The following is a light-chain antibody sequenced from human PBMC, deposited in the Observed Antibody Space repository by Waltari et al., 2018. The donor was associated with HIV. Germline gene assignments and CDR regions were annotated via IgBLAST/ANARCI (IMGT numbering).Light chain of an antibody. CDR3: AAWDDSLSGLWV. V-gene: IGLV1-44*01. CDR2: SNI. Sequence: QSVLTQPPSASGTPGQRVTISCSGSSSNFGSNTVNWYQQLPGTAPKLLSYSNIQRPSGVPDRFSGSKSGTSASLAISGLQSDDEADYYCAAWDDSLSGLWVFGGGTKLTVL. J-gene: IGLJ3*02. CDR1: SSNFGSNT.